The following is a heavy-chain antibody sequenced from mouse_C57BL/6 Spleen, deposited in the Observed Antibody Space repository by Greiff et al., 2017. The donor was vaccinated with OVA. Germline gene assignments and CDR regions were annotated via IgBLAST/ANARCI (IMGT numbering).Heavy chain of an antibody. CDR2: IDPENGDT. CDR3: TTWQLRLPVAY. V-gene: IGHV14-4*01. J-gene: IGHJ3*01. CDR1: GFNIKDDY. Sequence: EVQLQQSGAELVRPGASVKLSCTASGFNIKDDYMHWVKQRPEQGLEWIGWIDPENGDTEYASKFQGKATITADTSSNTAYLQLSSLTSEDTAVYYCTTWQLRLPVAYWGQGTLVTVSA. D-gene: IGHD3-2*02.